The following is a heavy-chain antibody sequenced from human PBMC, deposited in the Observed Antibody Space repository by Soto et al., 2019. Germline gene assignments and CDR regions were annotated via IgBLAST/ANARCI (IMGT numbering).Heavy chain of an antibody. CDR1: GGSINTNNYY. CDR2: VFYNGTT. D-gene: IGHD2-2*01. J-gene: IGHJ5*02. V-gene: IGHV4-39*01. CDR3: ARLVGVSPAANA. Sequence: SETLSLTCTVSGGSINTNNYYWGWVRQPPGKGLEWIGSVFYNGTTYYSPSLKSRVTISLATSRTQFSLKLDSVTAADTAVYYYARLVGVSPAANAWGQGCLVTVSS.